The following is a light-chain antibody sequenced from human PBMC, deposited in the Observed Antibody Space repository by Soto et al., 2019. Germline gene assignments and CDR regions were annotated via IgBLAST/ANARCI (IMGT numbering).Light chain of an antibody. J-gene: IGLJ2*01. Sequence: QSVLTQPPSVSGAPGQRVTISCTGSSSNIGAGYDVHWYQHLPGTAPKLLIYTDSLRPSGVPGRFTAFKSGTSASLAISGLQSEDEADYYCVAWDDSLNGPLFGGGTKLTVL. V-gene: IGLV1-44*01. CDR1: SSNIGAGYD. CDR2: TDS. CDR3: VAWDDSLNGPL.